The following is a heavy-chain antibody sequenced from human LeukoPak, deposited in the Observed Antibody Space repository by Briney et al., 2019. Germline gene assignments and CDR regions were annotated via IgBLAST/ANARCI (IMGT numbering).Heavy chain of an antibody. V-gene: IGHV4-4*07. J-gene: IGHJ4*02. Sequence: PSDTLSLTCTVSGGSISGYYWSWIRQPAGKGLEWIGRVYTSGSTNYNPSLKSRVTMSIDTSKKQFSLKLRSVTAADTAVYYCARGGYGDPFDYWGQGTLVTVSS. CDR3: ARGGYGDPFDY. CDR1: GGSISGYY. CDR2: VYTSGST. D-gene: IGHD4-17*01.